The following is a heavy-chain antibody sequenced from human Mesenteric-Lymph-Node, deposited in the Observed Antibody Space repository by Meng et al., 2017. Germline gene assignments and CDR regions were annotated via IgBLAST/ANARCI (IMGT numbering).Heavy chain of an antibody. V-gene: IGHV3-33*08. CDR3: ASDEGSGTPRSWFDP. CDR1: GVTFSGYG. CDR2: IGYDGSNE. Sequence: QGLLVECGGCVLQPGTSFLLSCDDSGVTFSGYGMHWVGQAPGKRLEWVAVIGYDGSNENNADSVKGRFTISRDNSKNTLYLKMNSLRDEDTAVYYCASDEGSGTPRSWFDPWGHGTLVTVSS. J-gene: IGHJ5*02. D-gene: IGHD3-10*01.